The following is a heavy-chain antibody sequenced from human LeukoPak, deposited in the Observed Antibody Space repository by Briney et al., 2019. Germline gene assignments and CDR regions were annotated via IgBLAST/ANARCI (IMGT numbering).Heavy chain of an antibody. D-gene: IGHD3-22*01. CDR1: GFTFSSYS. Sequence: GGSLRLSCAASGFTFSSYSMNWVRQAPGKGLEWISYITSSSSSIHYADSVKGRFTISRDNSKNTLYLQMNSLRTEDTAVYYCARGGSYFDISGYYFYWGQGTLVTVSS. CDR3: ARGGSYFDISGYYFY. V-gene: IGHV3-48*01. J-gene: IGHJ4*02. CDR2: ITSSSSSI.